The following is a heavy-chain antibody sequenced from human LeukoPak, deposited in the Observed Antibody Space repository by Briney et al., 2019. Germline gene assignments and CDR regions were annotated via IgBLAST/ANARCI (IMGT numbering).Heavy chain of an antibody. V-gene: IGHV4-59*11. CDR1: GGSISSHY. CDR2: MSYSGST. Sequence: SETLSLTCTVSGGSISSHYWSWVRQPPGTGLEWIGYMSYSGSTNYNPSLTSRVTISVDTSKNQFSLTLSSVTAADTAVYYCARDQGDYFDYWGQGTLVTVSS. CDR3: ARDQGDYFDY. J-gene: IGHJ4*02.